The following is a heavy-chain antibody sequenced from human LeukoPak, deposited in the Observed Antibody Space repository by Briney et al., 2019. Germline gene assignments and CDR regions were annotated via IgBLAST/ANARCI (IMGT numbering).Heavy chain of an antibody. CDR2: ISSSGSTI. V-gene: IGHV3-48*01. D-gene: IGHD2-21*01. Sequence: GGSLRLSCAPSGLTFSSQDMNWVRQAPGKGLEWVSYISSSGSTIYYADSVKGRVTISRDNAKNSLYLQMNSLRAEDTAMYYCARLPGGVVIDAGLYWGQGTLVTVSS. CDR3: ARLPGGVVIDAGLY. J-gene: IGHJ4*02. CDR1: GLTFSSQD.